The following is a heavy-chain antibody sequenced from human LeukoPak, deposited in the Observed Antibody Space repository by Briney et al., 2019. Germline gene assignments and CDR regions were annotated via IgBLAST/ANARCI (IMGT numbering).Heavy chain of an antibody. CDR3: ARLAWGRLDY. D-gene: IGHD7-27*01. Sequence: SETLSLTCSVSGYSISSGYYWGWIRQPPGKGVEWIGSIYQSGSTYYNPSLKSRVTISVDTSKNQFSLELSSVTAADTAVYYCARLAWGRLDYWGQGTLVTVSS. CDR2: IYQSGST. CDR1: GYSISSGYY. J-gene: IGHJ4*02. V-gene: IGHV4-38-2*02.